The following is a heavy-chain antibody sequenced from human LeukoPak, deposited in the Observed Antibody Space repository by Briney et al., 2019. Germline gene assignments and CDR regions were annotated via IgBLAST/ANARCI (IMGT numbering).Heavy chain of an antibody. CDR3: ASSHDYGDYVRWFDP. J-gene: IGHJ5*02. D-gene: IGHD4-17*01. V-gene: IGHV1-69*06. CDR2: IIPIFGTA. CDR1: GGTFSSYA. Sequence: ASVKVSCKASGGTFSSYAISWVRQAPGQRLEWMGGIIPIFGTANYAQKFQGRVTITADKSTSTAYMELSSLRSEDTAVYYCASSHDYGDYVRWFDPWGQGTLVTVSS.